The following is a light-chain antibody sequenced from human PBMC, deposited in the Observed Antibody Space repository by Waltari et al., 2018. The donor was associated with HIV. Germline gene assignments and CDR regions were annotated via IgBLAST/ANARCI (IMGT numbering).Light chain of an antibody. CDR1: QSILYNSNNKNY. CDR2: WAS. V-gene: IGKV4-1*01. Sequence: EIVLPQSPNSRPVSLGEGAPINGSSSQSILYNSNNKNYLTWYQQKPGQSPKLLISWASTRKSGVPDRFSGSGSGTDFTLTINNLQAEDVAVYYCQHYFTTPYTFGQGTKLEIK. CDR3: QHYFTTPYT. J-gene: IGKJ2*01.